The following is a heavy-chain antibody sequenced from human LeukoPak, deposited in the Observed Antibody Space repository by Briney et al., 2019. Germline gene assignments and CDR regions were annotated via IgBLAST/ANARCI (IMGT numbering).Heavy chain of an antibody. J-gene: IGHJ4*02. CDR2: IYWDDDK. D-gene: IGHD7-27*01. CDR1: GFSLTTTGVG. CDR3: AHRLSGAYDY. Sequence: SGPTLVKPTQTLTLSCNFSGFSLTTTGVGVAWIRQPPGKALQWLALIYWDDDKRYSPSLKSRLTITKDTSKNQVFLTMTNMDPVDTATYYCAHRLSGAYDYWGQGTLVIVSS. V-gene: IGHV2-5*02.